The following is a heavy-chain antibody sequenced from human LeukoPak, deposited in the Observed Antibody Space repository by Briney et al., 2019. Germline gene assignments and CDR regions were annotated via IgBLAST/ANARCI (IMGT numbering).Heavy chain of an antibody. V-gene: IGHV4-59*08. CDR3: ARHGSAVAGPHFDY. Sequence: SETLSLTCTVSGGSISSYYWSWIRQPPGKGLEWIGYTYYSGSTNYNPSLKSRVTISVDTSKNQFSLKLSSVTAADTAVYYCARHGSAVAGPHFDYWGQGTLVTVSS. J-gene: IGHJ4*02. D-gene: IGHD6-19*01. CDR2: TYYSGST. CDR1: GGSISSYY.